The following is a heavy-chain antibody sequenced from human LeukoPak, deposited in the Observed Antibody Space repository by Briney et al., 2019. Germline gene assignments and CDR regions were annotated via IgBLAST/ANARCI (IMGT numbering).Heavy chain of an antibody. CDR2: ISSSGSTI. J-gene: IGHJ4*02. Sequence: GGSLRLSCAASGFTFSSYEMNWVRQAPGKGLEWVSYISSSGSTIYYADSVKGRFTISRDNAKNSLYLQMNSLRTEDTAFYYCAKARGLYSYGLFDYWGQGTQVTVSS. D-gene: IGHD5-18*01. V-gene: IGHV3-48*03. CDR3: AKARGLYSYGLFDY. CDR1: GFTFSSYE.